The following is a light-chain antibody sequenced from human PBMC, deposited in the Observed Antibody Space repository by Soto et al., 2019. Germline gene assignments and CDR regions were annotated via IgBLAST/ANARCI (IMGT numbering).Light chain of an antibody. CDR1: QSVLHRSKRKNY. CDR2: WAS. CDR3: QQYYSFPYT. Sequence: DIVMTQSPDSLAVSLGERTTINCRSSQSVLHRSKRKNYLAWYQQKAGQPPKLLISWASTRESGVPDRFSGSGSGTDFTLTISCLQSEDFATYYCQQYYSFPYTFGQGTKVDIK. J-gene: IGKJ2*01. V-gene: IGKV4-1*01.